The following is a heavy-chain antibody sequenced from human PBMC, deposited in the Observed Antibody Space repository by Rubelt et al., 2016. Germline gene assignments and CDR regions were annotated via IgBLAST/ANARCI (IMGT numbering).Heavy chain of an antibody. J-gene: IGHJ4*02. Sequence: QVQLVQSGAEVKKPGASVKVSCKASGYTFTGYYMHWVRQAPGQGLEWMGWINPNSGGTNVAQKFQGWVTMTRDTCISTAYMELSRLRSDDTAVYYGARAGYSGYDYDYWGQGTLVTVSS. CDR1: GYTFTGYY. V-gene: IGHV1-2*04. D-gene: IGHD5-12*01. CDR3: ARAGYSGYDYDY. CDR2: INPNSGGT.